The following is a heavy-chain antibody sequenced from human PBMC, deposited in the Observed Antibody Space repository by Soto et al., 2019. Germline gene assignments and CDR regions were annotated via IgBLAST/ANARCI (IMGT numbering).Heavy chain of an antibody. Sequence: ASVKVSCKASGYTFTGYYMHWVRQAPGQGLEWMGWINPNGGGTNYAQKFQGRVTMTRDTSISTAYMELSRLRSDDTAVYYCARDQKQWLVRKPDYWGQGTLVTVPQ. CDR1: GYTFTGYY. D-gene: IGHD6-19*01. CDR2: INPNGGGT. CDR3: ARDQKQWLVRKPDY. V-gene: IGHV1-2*02. J-gene: IGHJ4*02.